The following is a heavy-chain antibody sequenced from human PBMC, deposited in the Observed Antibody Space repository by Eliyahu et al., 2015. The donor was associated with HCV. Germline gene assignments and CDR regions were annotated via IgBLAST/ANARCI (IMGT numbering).Heavy chain of an antibody. CDR1: GYTFTDYY. J-gene: IGHJ6*02. V-gene: IGHV1-2*02. D-gene: IGHD3/OR15-3a*01. CDR2: INPNSGTT. Sequence: QVQLVQSGTEVKKPGASVKVSCKTSGYTFTDYYVHWVRQAPGQGPEWMGWINPNSGTTNYAXKFQGRVTMTRDTSISTAYMELSGLRSEDTAVFYCAREIIGNNIIFGLVISYGLDVWGQGTTVTVSS. CDR3: AREIIGNNIIFGLVISYGLDV.